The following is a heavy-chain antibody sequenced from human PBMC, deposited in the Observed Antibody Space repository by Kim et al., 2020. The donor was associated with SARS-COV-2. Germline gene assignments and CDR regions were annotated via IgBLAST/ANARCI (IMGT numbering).Heavy chain of an antibody. V-gene: IGHV3-74*01. D-gene: IGHD3-16*01. CDR2: INSDGSST. J-gene: IGHJ3*02. CDR3: ARVMGGDAFDI. CDR1: GFTFSSYW. Sequence: GGSLRLSCAASGFTFSSYWMHWVRQAPGKGLVWVSRINSDGSSTSYADSVKGRFTISRDNAKNTLYLQMNSLRAEDTAVYYCARVMGGDAFDIWGQGTMVTVSS.